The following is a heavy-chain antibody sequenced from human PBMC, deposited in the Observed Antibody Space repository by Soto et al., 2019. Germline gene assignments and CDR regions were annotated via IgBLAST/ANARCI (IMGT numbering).Heavy chain of an antibody. J-gene: IGHJ2*01. V-gene: IGHV3-23*01. CDR2: ISGGGDST. D-gene: IGHD2-15*01. CDR3: AKDRSRYCSGGTCCSVRYFDI. CDR1: GFTFTTYA. Sequence: EVQLLESGGGLVQPGGSLRLSCAASGFTFTTYAMNWVRQAPGKGLEWVSTISGGGDSTYYADSVKGRFTISRDDSTTTLYRQIHTLRAEDTAIYYCAKDRSRYCSGGTCCSVRYFDIWGRGTLVIVFS.